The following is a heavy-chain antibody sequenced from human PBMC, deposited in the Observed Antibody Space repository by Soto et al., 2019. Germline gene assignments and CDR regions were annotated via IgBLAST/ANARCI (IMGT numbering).Heavy chain of an antibody. CDR2: ISSSSRYT. V-gene: IGHV3-21*01. J-gene: IGHJ6*02. CDR3: ARAHGDSYYYGMDV. Sequence: EVQLVESGGGLVKPGGSLRLSCAASEFTFSDYSMIWVRQAPGKGLEWVSSISSSSRYTYYADSVKGRFSISRDNAKNSLFLQMNSLRAEDTALYYCARAHGDSYYYGMDVWGQGTTVTVSS. D-gene: IGHD4-17*01. CDR1: EFTFSDYS.